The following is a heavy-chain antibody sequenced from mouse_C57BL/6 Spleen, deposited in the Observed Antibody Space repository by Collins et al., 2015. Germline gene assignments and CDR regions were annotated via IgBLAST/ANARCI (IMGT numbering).Heavy chain of an antibody. D-gene: IGHD2-3*01. J-gene: IGHJ3*01. CDR3: ARPYDGYFSFAY. V-gene: IGHV1-26*01. Sequence: GKATLTVDKSSSTAYMELLSLTSEDSAVYYCARPYDGYFSFAYWGQGTLVTVSA.